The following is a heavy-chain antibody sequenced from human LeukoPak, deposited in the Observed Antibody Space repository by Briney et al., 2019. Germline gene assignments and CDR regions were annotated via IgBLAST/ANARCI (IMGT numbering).Heavy chain of an antibody. CDR1: GGSFSGYY. V-gene: IGHV4-34*01. J-gene: IGHJ6*03. D-gene: IGHD5-18*01. Sequence: SETLSLTCAVYGGSFSGYYWSWIRQPPGKGLEWIGEINHSGSTNYNPSLKSRVTISADTSKNQFSLKLSSVTAADTAVYYCARTLGLYSFPTTYYMDVWGKGTTVTVSS. CDR2: INHSGST. CDR3: ARTLGLYSFPTTYYMDV.